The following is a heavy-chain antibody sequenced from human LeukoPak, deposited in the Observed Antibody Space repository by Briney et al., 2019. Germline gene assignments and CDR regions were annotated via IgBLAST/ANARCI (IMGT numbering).Heavy chain of an antibody. CDR3: ARAAGATNYFYYCIDV. V-gene: IGHV4-59*01. D-gene: IGHD1-26*01. J-gene: IGHJ6*03. Sequence: SENLSLTCTVSGGSISSYYWGWLRQPPGEGLEWIGNIYYSGSTNYNPSLKSRATISVDTSKNQFSLKLSSVTPADAAVYYCARAAGATNYFYYCIDVWGKGTTVTVSS. CDR1: GGSISSYY. CDR2: IYYSGST.